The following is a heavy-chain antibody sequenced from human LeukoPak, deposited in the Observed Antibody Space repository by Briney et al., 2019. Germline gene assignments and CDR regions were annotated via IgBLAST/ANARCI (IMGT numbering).Heavy chain of an antibody. Sequence: GGSLRLSCAASGFSFSSFAMTWVRQAPGKGLEWVSTIRSNGATAYNADSVKGRFTISRDNSKNTVYLQMNSLRVEDTAIYYCARGEGFLEYWGQGTLVTVSS. CDR1: GFSFSSFA. CDR2: IRSNGATA. CDR3: ARGEGFLEY. J-gene: IGHJ4*02. D-gene: IGHD3-3*01. V-gene: IGHV3-23*01.